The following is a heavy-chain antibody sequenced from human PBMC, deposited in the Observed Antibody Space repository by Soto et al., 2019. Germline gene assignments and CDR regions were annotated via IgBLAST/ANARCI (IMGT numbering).Heavy chain of an antibody. J-gene: IGHJ5*01. Sequence: SQTLSLTCAISGDSVSTNSVTCDWIRQSPSRGLEWLGRTYYRSRGYFDYAVSVKSRITISPDIPNNQGSLQLTSVTPDDTAIYNCVRLIGNSSLDSWGKGTLVTSPQ. CDR2: TYYRSRGYF. D-gene: IGHD3-22*01. V-gene: IGHV6-1*01. CDR3: VRLIGNSSLDS. CDR1: GDSVSTNSVT.